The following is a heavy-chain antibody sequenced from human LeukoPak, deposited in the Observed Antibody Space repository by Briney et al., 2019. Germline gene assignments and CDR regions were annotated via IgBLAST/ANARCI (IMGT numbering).Heavy chain of an antibody. D-gene: IGHD1-26*01. V-gene: IGHV1-8*01. J-gene: IGHJ4*02. CDR3: ARVGEAREGWVGY. CDR1: GYTFTSYD. CDR2: MNPNSGNT. Sequence: GASVKVSCKASGYTFTSYDIKWLRQATGQGLEWMGWMNPNSGNTGYAQKFQGRVTMTRNTSISTAYMELSSLRSEDTAVYYCARVGEAREGWVGYWGQGTLVTVSS.